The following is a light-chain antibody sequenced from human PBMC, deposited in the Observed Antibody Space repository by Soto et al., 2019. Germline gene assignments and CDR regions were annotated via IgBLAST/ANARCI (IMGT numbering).Light chain of an antibody. Sequence: EIVLTQSPNTLSLSPGERATLSCRASQSVGSDYLVWYQQKPGQAPRLLIYGASSRATGIPDRFSGSGSGTDFTLTISRLEPEDFAVYYCQHYGNSPPSVTFGPGTKLDIK. J-gene: IGKJ3*01. CDR2: GAS. CDR1: QSVGSDY. CDR3: QHYGNSPPSVT. V-gene: IGKV3-20*01.